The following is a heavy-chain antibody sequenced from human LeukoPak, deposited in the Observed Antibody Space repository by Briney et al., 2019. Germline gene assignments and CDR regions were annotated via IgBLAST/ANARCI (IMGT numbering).Heavy chain of an antibody. CDR3: ARAHITVIRGALYFDY. J-gene: IGHJ4*02. CDR1: GGSISSSNW. CDR2: IYYSGST. V-gene: IGHV4-4*02. Sequence: SGTLSLTCVASGGSISSSNWWSWVRQPPGKGLEWIGEIYYSGSTKYTPSLKSRVTMSVDKSKNQFSLRLASVTAADTAVYYCARAHITVIRGALYFDYWGQGTLVTVSS. D-gene: IGHD3-10*01.